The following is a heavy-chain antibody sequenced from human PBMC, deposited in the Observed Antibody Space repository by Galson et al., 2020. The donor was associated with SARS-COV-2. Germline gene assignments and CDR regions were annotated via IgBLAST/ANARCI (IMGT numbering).Heavy chain of an antibody. Sequence: ASVKVSCKASGYTFTSHGITWVRQAPGQGLEWMGWISAYNGNTNYAQKLQGRVSMTTDASTYTAYLELRSLRSDDTAVYFCASSPGGRPFYDFWDYYYGVDVWGQGTTVTVSS. CDR1: GYTFTSHG. CDR3: ASSPGGRPFYDFWDYYYGVDV. J-gene: IGHJ6*02. D-gene: IGHD3-3*01. CDR2: ISAYNGNT. V-gene: IGHV1-18*01.